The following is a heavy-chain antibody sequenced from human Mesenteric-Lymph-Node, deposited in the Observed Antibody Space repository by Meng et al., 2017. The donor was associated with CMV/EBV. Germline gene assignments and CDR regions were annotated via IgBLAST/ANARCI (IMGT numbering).Heavy chain of an antibody. CDR1: GFTFSTYW. V-gene: IGHV3-48*04. CDR3: ARDARSRDFWSGYGSHMGMDV. D-gene: IGHD3-3*01. CDR2: ISSSSSTI. J-gene: IGHJ6*02. Sequence: GESLKISCAASGFTFSTYWMSWVRQAPGKGLEWVSYISSSSSTIYYADSVKGRFTISRDNAKNSLYLQMNSLRAEDTAVYYCARDARSRDFWSGYGSHMGMDVWGQGTTVTVSS.